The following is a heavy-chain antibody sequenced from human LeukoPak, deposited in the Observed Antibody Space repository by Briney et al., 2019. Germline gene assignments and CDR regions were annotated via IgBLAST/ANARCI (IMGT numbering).Heavy chain of an antibody. D-gene: IGHD3-16*02. Sequence: SETLSLTCTGSGGSFSSYYWTWLRQPAGKGREWIGRINTYGSTNYNPSLKSPVTTSVDTSKNQFSLRLSSVTAADAALYYCARARVDYSWGTHRYWDYWGQGALVTVSS. V-gene: IGHV4-4*07. CDR2: INTYGST. J-gene: IGHJ4*02. CDR1: GGSFSSYY. CDR3: ARARVDYSWGTHRYWDY.